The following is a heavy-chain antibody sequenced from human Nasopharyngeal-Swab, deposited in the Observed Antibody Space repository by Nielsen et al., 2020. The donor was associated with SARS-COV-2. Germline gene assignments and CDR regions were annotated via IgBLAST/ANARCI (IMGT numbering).Heavy chain of an antibody. CDR1: GYTFTSYA. D-gene: IGHD4-17*01. CDR3: ARGLDYGDYAFDY. CDR2: INAGNGNT. Sequence: SVKVSFKASGYTFTSYAMHWVRQAPGQRLEWMGWINAGNGNTKYSQKFQGRVTITRDTSASTAYMELSSLRSEDTAVYYCARGLDYGDYAFDYWGQGTLVTVSS. J-gene: IGHJ4*02. V-gene: IGHV1-3*01.